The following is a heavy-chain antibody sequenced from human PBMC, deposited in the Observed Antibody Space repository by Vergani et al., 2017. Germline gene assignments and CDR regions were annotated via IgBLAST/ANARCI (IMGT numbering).Heavy chain of an antibody. CDR1: GFTFRSYA. J-gene: IGHJ4*02. V-gene: IGHV3-30*04. Sequence: QVQLVESGGGVVQPGRSLSLSCAASGFTFRSYAIHWVRQAPGKGLEWVAVISYDGSKKYFGDSVKGRFTISRDNSKNTVYLQMNSLRAEDTAVYYCARDTYSSSPRFDYWGQGTLVTVSS. CDR3: ARDTYSSSPRFDY. D-gene: IGHD6-6*01. CDR2: ISYDGSKK.